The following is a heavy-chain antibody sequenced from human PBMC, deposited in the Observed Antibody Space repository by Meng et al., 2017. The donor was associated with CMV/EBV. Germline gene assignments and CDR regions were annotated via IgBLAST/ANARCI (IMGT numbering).Heavy chain of an antibody. D-gene: IGHD6-6*01. CDR1: GGSISSSSYY. J-gene: IGHJ6*02. CDR3: ARDGAARPSYYYYGMDV. CDR2: IYYSGSI. Sequence: ESLKISCTVSGGSISSSSYYWGWIRQPPGKGLEWIGSIYYSGSIYYNPSLKSRVTISVDTSKNQFSLKLSSVTAADTAVYYCARDGAARPSYYYYGMDVWGQGTTVTVSS. V-gene: IGHV4-39*07.